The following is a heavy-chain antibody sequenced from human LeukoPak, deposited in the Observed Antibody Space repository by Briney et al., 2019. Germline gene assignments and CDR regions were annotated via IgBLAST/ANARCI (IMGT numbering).Heavy chain of an antibody. Sequence: PGGSLRLSCAASGFTFSSYSMNWVRQAPGKGLEWVSYISSSSSTIYYADSVKGRFTISRDNSKNALYLKMNSLRAEDTAVYYCARDWGYCSGGSCYTPRDYYYYMDVWGKGTTVTVSS. V-gene: IGHV3-48*01. CDR2: ISSSSSTI. D-gene: IGHD2-15*01. J-gene: IGHJ6*03. CDR3: ARDWGYCSGGSCYTPRDYYYYMDV. CDR1: GFTFSSYS.